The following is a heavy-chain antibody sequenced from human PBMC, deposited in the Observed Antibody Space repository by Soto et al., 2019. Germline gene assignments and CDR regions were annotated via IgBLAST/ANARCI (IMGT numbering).Heavy chain of an antibody. CDR2: ISSSSSYI. CDR1: GFTFSSYS. Sequence: GGSLRLSCAASGFTFSSYSMNWVRQAPGKGLEWVSSISSSSSYIYYADSVKGRFTISRDNAKNALYLQMNSLRAEDTAVYYCARGAAADMDVWGPGTTAPVSS. J-gene: IGHJ6*02. D-gene: IGHD6-13*01. V-gene: IGHV3-21*01. CDR3: ARGAAADMDV.